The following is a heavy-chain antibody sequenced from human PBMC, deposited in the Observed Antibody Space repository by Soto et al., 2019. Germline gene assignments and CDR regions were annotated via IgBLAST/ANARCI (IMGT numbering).Heavy chain of an antibody. J-gene: IGHJ5*02. CDR3: ARGAIAIFGVIPNWLDP. V-gene: IGHV4-30-2*01. CDR1: GGSITSSGYS. CDR2: IYRSGTT. Sequence: TLSLTCAVSGGSITSSGYSWNWIRQTPGKGLEWIGYIYRSGTTYYNPSLKSRVTISVDKSKNQFSLTLSSVTAADTAVYYCARGAIAIFGVIPNWLDPWGQGTLVTVSS. D-gene: IGHD3-3*01.